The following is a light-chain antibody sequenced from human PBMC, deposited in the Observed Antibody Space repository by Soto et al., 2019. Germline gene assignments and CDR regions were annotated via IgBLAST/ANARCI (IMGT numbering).Light chain of an antibody. CDR2: GAS. J-gene: IGKJ1*01. CDR3: QQYGSSPWT. Sequence: EIVMTQSPATLSVSPGERATLSCRASQSVSSNLAWYRQKPGQAPRLLIYGASNRATGIPDRFSGSGSGTDFTLTISRLEPEDFAVYYCQQYGSSPWTFGQGTKVDIK. V-gene: IGKV3-20*01. CDR1: QSVSSN.